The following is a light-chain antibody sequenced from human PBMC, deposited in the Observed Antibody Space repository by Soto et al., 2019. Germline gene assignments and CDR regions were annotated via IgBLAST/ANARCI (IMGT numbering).Light chain of an antibody. CDR2: GAS. CDR1: QTVYSN. Sequence: EIVMAQSPATLSVSPGEGATLSCRASQTVYSNLAWYQQKPGQAPRLLIDGASTRATGIPARFSGSGSGTEFTLTISSLQSEDFAVYYCQLYNKWPLTFGGGTKVEIK. CDR3: QLYNKWPLT. V-gene: IGKV3-15*01. J-gene: IGKJ4*01.